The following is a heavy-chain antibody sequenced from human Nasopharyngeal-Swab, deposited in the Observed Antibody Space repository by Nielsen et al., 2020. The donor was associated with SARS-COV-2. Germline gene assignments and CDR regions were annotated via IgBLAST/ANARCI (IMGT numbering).Heavy chain of an antibody. J-gene: IGHJ4*02. CDR2: ISYDESNK. D-gene: IGHD3-22*01. CDR1: GFTFSSYA. Sequence: GGSLRLSCAASGFTFSSYAMHWVRQAPGRGLEWVAVISYDESNKYYADSVKGRFTISRDNSKNTLYLQMNSLRAEDTAVYYCARDPGFGYYYDSSGYYDYWGQGTLVTVSS. CDR3: ARDPGFGYYYDSSGYYDY. V-gene: IGHV3-30-3*01.